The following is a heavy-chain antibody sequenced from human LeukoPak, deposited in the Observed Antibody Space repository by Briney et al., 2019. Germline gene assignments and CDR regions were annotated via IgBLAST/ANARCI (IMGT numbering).Heavy chain of an antibody. J-gene: IGHJ4*02. Sequence: GGSLRLSCAASGFTFSSYAMHWVRQAPGKGLEWVAVISYDGSNKYYADSVKGRFTISRDNSKNTLYLQMNSLRAADTAVYYCARLIEGYWGQGTLVTVSS. CDR2: ISYDGSNK. D-gene: IGHD2-8*01. CDR3: ARLIEGY. V-gene: IGHV3-30-3*01. CDR1: GFTFSSYA.